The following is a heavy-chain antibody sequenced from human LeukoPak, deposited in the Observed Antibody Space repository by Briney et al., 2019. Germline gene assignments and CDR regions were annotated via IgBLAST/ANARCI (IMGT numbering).Heavy chain of an antibody. CDR2: ISYDGSNK. CDR3: ARDMISHDAFDI. V-gene: IGHV3-30*04. D-gene: IGHD3-22*01. Sequence: GGSLRLSCAASGFTFSSYAMHWVRQAPGKGLEWVAVISYDGSNKYYADSVKGRFTISRDNAKNSLYLQMNGLRAEDTAVYYCARDMISHDAFDIWGQGTMVTVSS. J-gene: IGHJ3*02. CDR1: GFTFSSYA.